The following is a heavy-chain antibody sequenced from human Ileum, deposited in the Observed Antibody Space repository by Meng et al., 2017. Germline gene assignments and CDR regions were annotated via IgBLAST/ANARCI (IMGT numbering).Heavy chain of an antibody. Sequence: QGQVPGSGPGLVRPSATLAPTWTVSGDSVSSGNYYWSWIRQPPGKGLEWIGYVYDSGHTDCNPSLKSRLSISIATSKNHFSLKLSSVTAADTAVYYCARTPLYSGSYYFDPWGQGALVTVSS. J-gene: IGHJ4*02. CDR1: GDSVSSGNYY. CDR3: ARTPLYSGSYYFDP. D-gene: IGHD1-26*01. CDR2: VYDSGHT. V-gene: IGHV4-61*03.